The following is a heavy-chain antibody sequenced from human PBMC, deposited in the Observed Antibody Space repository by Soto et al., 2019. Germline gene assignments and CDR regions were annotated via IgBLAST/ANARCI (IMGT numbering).Heavy chain of an antibody. D-gene: IGHD6-6*01. CDR1: GGSISSGDYY. V-gene: IGHV4-30-4*01. J-gene: IGHJ4*02. CDR3: ARVGSSIAVRPVDY. Sequence: QVQLQESGPGLVKPSQTLSLTCTVSGGSISSGDYYWSWIRQPPGKGLEWIGYIYYSGSTYYNPSLKCLVTIALDTSKNQFSLKLSSVTAADTAVYYCARVGSSIAVRPVDYWGQGTLVTVSS. CDR2: IYYSGST.